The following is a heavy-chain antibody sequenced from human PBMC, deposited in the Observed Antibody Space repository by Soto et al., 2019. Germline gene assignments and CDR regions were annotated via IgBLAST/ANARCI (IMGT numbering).Heavy chain of an antibody. Sequence: SETLSLTCTVSGGSISSSSYYWGWIRQPPGKGLEWIGSIYYSGSTYYNPSLKSRVTISVDTSKNQFSLKLSSVTAADTAVYYCARRTRYYDSSGYDNWFDPWGQGTLVTVSS. CDR3: ARRTRYYDSSGYDNWFDP. D-gene: IGHD3-22*01. CDR2: IYYSGST. CDR1: GGSISSSSYY. J-gene: IGHJ5*02. V-gene: IGHV4-39*01.